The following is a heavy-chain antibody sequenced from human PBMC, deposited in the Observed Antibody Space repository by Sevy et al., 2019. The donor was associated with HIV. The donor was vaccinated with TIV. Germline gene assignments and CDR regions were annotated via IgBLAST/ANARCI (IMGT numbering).Heavy chain of an antibody. CDR3: ARRTTVITVHGAFDI. J-gene: IGHJ3*02. D-gene: IGHD4-17*01. V-gene: IGHV4-34*01. CDR1: GGSFSGYY. CDR2: INHSGST. Sequence: SETLSLTCAVYGGSFSGYYWSWIRQPPGKGLEWIGEINHSGSTNYNPSLKSRVTISVDTSKNQFSLKLSSVTAADTAVYYCARRTTVITVHGAFDIWGQGTMVTVSS.